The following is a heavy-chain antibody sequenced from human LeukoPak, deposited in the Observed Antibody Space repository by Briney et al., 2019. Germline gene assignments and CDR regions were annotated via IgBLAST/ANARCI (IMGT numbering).Heavy chain of an antibody. V-gene: IGHV4-59*01. CDR2: ISKSGST. Sequence: SESLSLTCTVSGTSISSSYWNWIRQPTGKGLEWTGYISKSGSTLYNPSLKRRLCISIDMAKNVFSLKLSSVTAADTAVYSCARDSMFATNWYDPWGQGTLVHGSS. D-gene: IGHD2-8*01. CDR1: GTSISSSY. J-gene: IGHJ5*02. CDR3: ARDSMFATNWYDP.